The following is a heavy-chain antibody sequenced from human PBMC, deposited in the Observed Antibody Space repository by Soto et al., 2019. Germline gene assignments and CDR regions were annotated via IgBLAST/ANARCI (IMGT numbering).Heavy chain of an antibody. CDR1: GYTFTSYG. CDR3: ALFTYYYDSSGYYLSAFDI. D-gene: IGHD3-22*01. V-gene: IGHV1-18*04. CDR2: ISAYNGNT. J-gene: IGHJ3*02. Sequence: ASVKVSCKASGYTFTSYGISWVRQAPGQGLEWMGWISAYNGNTNYAQKLQGRVTMTTDTSTSTAYMELRSLRSDDTAVYYCALFTYYYDSSGYYLSAFDICGQVTMFPVS.